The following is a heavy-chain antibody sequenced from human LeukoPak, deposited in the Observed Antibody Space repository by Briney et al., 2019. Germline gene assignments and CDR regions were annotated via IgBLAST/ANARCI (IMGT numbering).Heavy chain of an antibody. J-gene: IGHJ4*02. CDR2: ISGRSDNT. CDR1: GFIFSNYA. CDR3: AKWGDYDVLTGYYVSDF. D-gene: IGHD3-9*01. Sequence: EGSLRLSCAASGFIFSNYAMYWVRQAPGKGLEWVSAISGRSDNTYYADSVKGRFTLSRDSSKNTLYLQMNSLRADGTAVYYCAKWGDYDVLTGYYVSDFWGQGTLVTVSS. V-gene: IGHV3-23*01.